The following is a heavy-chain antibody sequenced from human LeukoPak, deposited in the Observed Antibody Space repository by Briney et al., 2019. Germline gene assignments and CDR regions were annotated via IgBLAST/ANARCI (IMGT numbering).Heavy chain of an antibody. J-gene: IGHJ6*02. D-gene: IGHD3-9*01. CDR2: ISGSGGST. Sequence: GGSLRLSCAASGFTFSSYAMSWVRQAPGKGLEWVSAISGSGGSTYYADSVKGRFTISKDNSKNTLYLQMNSLRAEDTAVYYCARDSPNPNYDILTGRLYYYYYYGMDVWGQGTTVTVSS. V-gene: IGHV3-23*01. CDR1: GFTFSSYA. CDR3: ARDSPNPNYDILTGRLYYYYYYGMDV.